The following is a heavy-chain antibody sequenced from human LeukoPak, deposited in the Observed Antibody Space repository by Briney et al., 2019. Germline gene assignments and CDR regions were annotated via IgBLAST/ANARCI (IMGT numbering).Heavy chain of an antibody. J-gene: IGHJ4*02. CDR2: IRGSGEST. CDR3: AKDRISYTTSPGELSH. D-gene: IGHD3-10*01. Sequence: PGGSLRLSSAAAGFSFNTYAMSWVLQAPGKGLEWVSTIRGSGESTHYADSVQGRFTISRDNSLYTVYLQMDSLRGDDTAVYYCAKDRISYTTSPGELSHWGQGTLVIVSS. CDR1: GFSFNTYA. V-gene: IGHV3-23*01.